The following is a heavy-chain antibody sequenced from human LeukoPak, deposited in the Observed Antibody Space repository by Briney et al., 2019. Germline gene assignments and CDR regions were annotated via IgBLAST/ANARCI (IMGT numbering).Heavy chain of an antibody. CDR2: PCDSGDKT. D-gene: IGHD6-13*01. CDR1: GFTFSRSA. V-gene: IGHV3-23*01. J-gene: IGHJ4*02. Sequence: GGSLRLSCAVSGFTFSRSAMNWVRQAPGKGLEWLSAPCDSGDKTYYADSVKGRFTISRDNSKNTLYLQMNSLRAEDTAVYFCAKGGYSSSWLFDYWGQGNLVTVSA. CDR3: AKGGYSSSWLFDY.